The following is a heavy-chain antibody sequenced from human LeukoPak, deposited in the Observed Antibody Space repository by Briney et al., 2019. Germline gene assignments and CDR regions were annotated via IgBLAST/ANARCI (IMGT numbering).Heavy chain of an antibody. CDR1: GFTFRSYA. CDR3: AKDAPYYYDSSGYGGAFDI. D-gene: IGHD3-22*01. V-gene: IGHV3-30*18. J-gene: IGHJ3*02. Sequence: GGSLRLSCAASGFTFRSYAMHWVRQAPGKGLEWVAVISYDGSNKYYADSVKGRFTISRDNSKNTVSLQMNSLRAEDTAVYYCAKDAPYYYDSSGYGGAFDIWGQGTMVTVSS. CDR2: ISYDGSNK.